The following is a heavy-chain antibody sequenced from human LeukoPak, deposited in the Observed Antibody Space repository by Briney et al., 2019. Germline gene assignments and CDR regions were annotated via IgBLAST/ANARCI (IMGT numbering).Heavy chain of an antibody. CDR2: MNPNSGNT. CDR1: GYTFTSYD. J-gene: IGHJ5*02. CDR3: AREAYGTNGVCYSGVDWFDP. V-gene: IGHV1-8*01. D-gene: IGHD2-8*01. Sequence: ASVKVSCKASGYTFTSYDINWVRQATGQGLEWMGWMNPNSGNTGYAQKFQGRVTITRNTSISTAYMELSSLRSEDTAVYYCAREAYGTNGVCYSGVDWFDPWGQGTLVTVSS.